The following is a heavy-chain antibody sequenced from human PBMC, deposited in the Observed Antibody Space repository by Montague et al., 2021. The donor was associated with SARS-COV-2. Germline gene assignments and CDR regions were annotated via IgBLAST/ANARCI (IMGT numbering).Heavy chain of an antibody. J-gene: IGHJ6*02. V-gene: IGHV4-39*07. CDR2: IYYRGST. CDR3: ARDTRITMIVVVQGYGMDV. CDR1: GGSISSSSYY. Sequence: SETLSLTCTVSGGSISSSSYYWGWLRQPPGKGLEWIGSIYYRGSTYYXPSLKSRVTISVDTSKNQFSLKLSSVTAADTSVYYCARDTRITMIVVVQGYGMDVGGQGTTVTVSS. D-gene: IGHD3-22*01.